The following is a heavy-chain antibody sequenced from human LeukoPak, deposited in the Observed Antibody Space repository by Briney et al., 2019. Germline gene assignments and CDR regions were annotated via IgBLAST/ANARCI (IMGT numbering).Heavy chain of an antibody. D-gene: IGHD1-1*01. CDR1: GSTFGNYE. Sequence: GGSLRLSCAASGSTFGNYEMNWVRQAPGKGLEWVAYIGSSGNAIYYEDSVKGRFTISRDNAKNSLYLQMNSLRADDTAVYYCARGGYRSDWFDPWGQGTLVTVSS. CDR2: IGSSGNAI. CDR3: ARGGYRSDWFDP. J-gene: IGHJ5*02. V-gene: IGHV3-48*03.